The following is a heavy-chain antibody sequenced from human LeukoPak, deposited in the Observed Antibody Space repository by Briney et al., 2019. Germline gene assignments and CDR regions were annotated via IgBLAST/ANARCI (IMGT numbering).Heavy chain of an antibody. D-gene: IGHD3-3*01. CDR1: GGSISSSSYY. Sequence: PSETLSLTCTVSGGSISSSSYYWGWIRQPSGNGLEWIGSIYYSGSTYYNPSLKSRVTISVDTSKNQFSLKLSSVTAADTAVYYCARRTYYDFWSGYHSSFDYWGQGTLVTVSS. CDR3: ARRTYYDFWSGYHSSFDY. J-gene: IGHJ4*02. CDR2: IYYSGST. V-gene: IGHV4-39*01.